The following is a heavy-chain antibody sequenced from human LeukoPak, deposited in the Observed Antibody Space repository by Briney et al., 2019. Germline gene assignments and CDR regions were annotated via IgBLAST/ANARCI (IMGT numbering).Heavy chain of an antibody. J-gene: IGHJ4*02. Sequence: PGGSLRLSCAASGFTFDDYAMHWVRQAPGKGLEWVPGISWNSGSIGYADSVKGRFTISRDNAKNSLYLQMNSLRAEDTALYYCAKDRYGSGSYRWQCDYWGQGTLVTVSS. V-gene: IGHV3-9*01. CDR3: AKDRYGSGSYRWQCDY. CDR2: ISWNSGSI. CDR1: GFTFDDYA. D-gene: IGHD3-10*01.